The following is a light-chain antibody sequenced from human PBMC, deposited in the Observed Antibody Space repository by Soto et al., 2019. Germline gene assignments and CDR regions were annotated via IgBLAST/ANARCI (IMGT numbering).Light chain of an antibody. CDR3: QQYYGAPIT. CDR1: QNILSDSNNKNF. V-gene: IGKV4-1*01. CDR2: WPS. J-gene: IGKJ5*01. Sequence: DIVMTQSPDSLAVSLGQRATINCKSSQNILSDSNNKNFLAWYQQKPGQPPKLLFSWPSTRESGVPDRFSGSGSGTDFTLIISSLQAEDVAVYYCQQYYGAPITFGQGTRLEIK.